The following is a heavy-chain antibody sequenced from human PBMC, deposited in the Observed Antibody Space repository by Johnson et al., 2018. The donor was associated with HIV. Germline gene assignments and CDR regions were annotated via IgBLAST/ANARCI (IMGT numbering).Heavy chain of an antibody. J-gene: IGHJ3*02. CDR3: ARDGGIQLWSAFDI. CDR1: GFTFSSYA. CDR2: ISYDGSNK. V-gene: IGHV3-30-3*01. Sequence: QEKLVESGGGVVQPGRSLRLSCAASGFTFSSYAMHWVRQAPGKGLEWVAVISYDGSNKYYADSVKGRLTISRDNSKNTLYLQMNSLRAEDTAVYYCARDGGIQLWSAFDIWGQGTMVTVSS. D-gene: IGHD5-18*01.